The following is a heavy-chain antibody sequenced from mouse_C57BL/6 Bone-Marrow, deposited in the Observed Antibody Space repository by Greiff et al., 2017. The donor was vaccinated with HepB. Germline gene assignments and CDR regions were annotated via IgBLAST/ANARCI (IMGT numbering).Heavy chain of an antibody. V-gene: IGHV5-16*01. Sequence: EVLLVESEGGLVQPGSSMKLSCTASGFTFSDYYMDWVRQVPEKGLEWVANINYDGSSTYYLDSLKSRFIISRDNAKNILYLQMSSLKSEDTATYYCARDRVFDYWGQGTTLTVSS. CDR3: ARDRVFDY. CDR1: GFTFSDYY. CDR2: INYDGSST. J-gene: IGHJ2*01.